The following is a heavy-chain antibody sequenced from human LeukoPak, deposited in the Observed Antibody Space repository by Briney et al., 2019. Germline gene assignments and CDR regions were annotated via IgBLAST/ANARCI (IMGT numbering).Heavy chain of an antibody. CDR2: ISWDSGNT. CDR3: AKGPGAAVGKRYIQH. Sequence: PGGSLRLSCAASGFTFDDYAMHCVRQAPWKGLEWVSLISWDSGNTYYADSVKGRFTISRDNSKNSLSLQMNSLRAEDTALYYCAKGPGAAVGKRYIQHWGQGTLVTVSS. D-gene: IGHD6-13*01. J-gene: IGHJ1*01. CDR1: GFTFDDYA. V-gene: IGHV3-43D*03.